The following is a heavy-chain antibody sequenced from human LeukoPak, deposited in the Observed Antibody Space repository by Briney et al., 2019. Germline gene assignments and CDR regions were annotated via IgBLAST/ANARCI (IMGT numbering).Heavy chain of an antibody. V-gene: IGHV3-23*01. J-gene: IGHJ5*02. CDR2: ISGSSGST. CDR3: AKGPTYYYGSGSYVAS. Sequence: GGSLRLSCAASGFTFSSYAMSWVRQAPGKGLEWVSAISGSSGSTYYADSVKGRFTISRDNSKNTLYLQMNSLRAEDTAVYYCAKGPTYYYGSGSYVASWGQGTLVTVSS. CDR1: GFTFSSYA. D-gene: IGHD3-10*01.